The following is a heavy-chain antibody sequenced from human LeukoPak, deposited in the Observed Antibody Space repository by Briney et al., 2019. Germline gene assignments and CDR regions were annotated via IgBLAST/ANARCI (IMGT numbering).Heavy chain of an antibody. CDR3: AKDVGKYAGTYNWFDP. D-gene: IGHD1-1*01. Sequence: GGSLRLSCAAAGFTFRSYSMNWVRQAPGKGLEWVSAIDPSSTYIYYADSVKGRFTISRDNSKNTLYLQMNSLRAEDTAVYYCAKDVGKYAGTYNWFDPWGQGTLVTVSS. V-gene: IGHV3-21*01. J-gene: IGHJ5*02. CDR2: IDPSSTYI. CDR1: GFTFRSYS.